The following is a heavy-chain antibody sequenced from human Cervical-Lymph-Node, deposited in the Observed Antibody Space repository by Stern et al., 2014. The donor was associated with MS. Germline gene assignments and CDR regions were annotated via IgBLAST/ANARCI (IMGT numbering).Heavy chain of an antibody. CDR2: TWSHGSEK. D-gene: IGHD2-8*01. J-gene: IGHJ4*02. V-gene: IGHV3-33*01. Sequence: VQLGESGGGVVQPGRSLRLSCAASGFSFSTYGMHWVRQAPGKGLEWVAVTWSHGSEKYYGDPVKGRFTISRDNSDNTLYLQMDSLRVEDTAVYYCARGMLPFHFDFWGQGTLVTVSS. CDR1: GFSFSTYG. CDR3: ARGMLPFHFDF.